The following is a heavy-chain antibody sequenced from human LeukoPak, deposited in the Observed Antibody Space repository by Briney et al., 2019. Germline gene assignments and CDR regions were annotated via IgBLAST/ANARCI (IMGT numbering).Heavy chain of an antibody. J-gene: IGHJ1*01. CDR1: GGPISSYY. CDR3: ARHLYGDYVFQH. D-gene: IGHD4-17*01. CDR2: IYYSGST. Sequence: SETLSLTCTVSGGPISSYYWSWIRQPPGKGLEWIGYIYYSGSTNYNPSLKSRVTISVDTSKNQFSLKLSSVTAADTAVYYCARHLYGDYVFQHWGQGTLVTVSS. V-gene: IGHV4-59*08.